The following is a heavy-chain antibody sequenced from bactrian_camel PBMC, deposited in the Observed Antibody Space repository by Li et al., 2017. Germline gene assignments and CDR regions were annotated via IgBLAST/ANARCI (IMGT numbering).Heavy chain of an antibody. Sequence: QLVESGGGSVQAGGSLRLSCSASEDTSGHCMGWFRQVPGKAREAVASSYPGAGPERDTFIADSVKGRFAISLDSAKNMVYLQMNSLKPEDTAMYYCVADRRQCYFGGIMVEGQLLGALGPGDPGHRL. J-gene: IGHJ4*01. CDR3: VADRRQCYFGGIMVEGQLLGA. D-gene: IGHD2*01. CDR1: EDTSGHC. CDR2: SYPGAGPERDT. V-gene: IGHV3S25*01.